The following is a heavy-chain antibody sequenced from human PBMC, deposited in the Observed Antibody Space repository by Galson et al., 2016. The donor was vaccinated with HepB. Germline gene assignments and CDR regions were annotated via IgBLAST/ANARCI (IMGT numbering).Heavy chain of an antibody. J-gene: IGHJ6*04. CDR3: AKLHTDTIVGDV. V-gene: IGHV3-30*18. CDR2: MLYDGSDK. Sequence: SLRLSCAASGFTFSSYGMHWVRQAPGKGLEWVAVMLYDGSDKNYAESVKGRFTISRDNSKNTLYLQMNSLRVEETAVYYCAKLHTDTIVGDVWGKGTTVTVSS. D-gene: IGHD3-22*01. CDR1: GFTFSSYG.